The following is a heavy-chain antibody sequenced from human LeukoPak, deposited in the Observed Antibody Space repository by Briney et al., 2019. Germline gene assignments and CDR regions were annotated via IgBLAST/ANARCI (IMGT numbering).Heavy chain of an antibody. CDR3: AKTIPLTGTYFDY. D-gene: IGHD2-8*02. V-gene: IGHV3-23*01. J-gene: IGHJ4*02. Sequence: GGSLRLSCAASGFTFSSYAMSWVRQAPGKGLEWVSAISGSGGSTYYADSVKGRFTISRDNSKNTLYLRMSSLRAEDTAVYYCAKTIPLTGTYFDYWGQGTLVTVSS. CDR2: ISGSGGST. CDR1: GFTFSSYA.